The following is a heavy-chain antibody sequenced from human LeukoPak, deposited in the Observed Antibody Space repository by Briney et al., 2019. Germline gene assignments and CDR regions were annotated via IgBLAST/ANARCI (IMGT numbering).Heavy chain of an antibody. V-gene: IGHV4-59*08. CDR1: GGSLSTYY. D-gene: IGHD3-10*01. J-gene: IGHJ4*02. CDR2: IYYTGST. CDR3: ARQDRSSGSYASFDY. Sequence: PSETLSLTCTVSGGSLSTYYWTWIRQPPGKGLEWIGYIYYTGSTNYNPSLKSRVTMSVDTSKNQFSLKLSSVTAADTAVYYCARQDRSSGSYASFDYWGQGALVTVSS.